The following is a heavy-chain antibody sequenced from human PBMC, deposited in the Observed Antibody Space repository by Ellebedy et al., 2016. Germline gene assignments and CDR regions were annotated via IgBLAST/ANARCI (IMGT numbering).Heavy chain of an antibody. J-gene: IGHJ4*02. V-gene: IGHV3-53*01. CDR1: EFTVSSDY. Sequence: GESLKISCAASEFTVSSDYMSWVRQAPGKGLEWVSSIYSGGNTYYADSVKGRFTISRDNSKNTVYLQMNSLTAEDTAVYFCADSGYSYAWGYWGQGTLVTVSS. CDR3: ADSGYSYAWGY. D-gene: IGHD5-18*01. CDR2: IYSGGNT.